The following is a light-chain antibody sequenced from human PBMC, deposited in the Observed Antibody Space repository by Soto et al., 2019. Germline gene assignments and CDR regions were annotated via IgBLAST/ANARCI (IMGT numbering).Light chain of an antibody. CDR3: QQYGSSIT. CDR1: QSVSNRY. V-gene: IGKV3-20*01. J-gene: IGKJ4*01. CDR2: GTS. Sequence: DIVLTQSPGSLSLSPGERVTLSCRASQSVSNRYLAWYQHRPGQAPRLLIRGTSSRASGVQDRFSASGAGTDFILTISRVEPEVFAIYYCQQYGSSITFGGGTKVEIK.